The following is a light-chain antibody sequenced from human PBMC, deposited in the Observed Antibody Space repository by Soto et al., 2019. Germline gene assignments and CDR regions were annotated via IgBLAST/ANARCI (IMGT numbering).Light chain of an antibody. CDR1: QSISSW. CDR3: QQYRT. Sequence: IQMTQSPSTLSASVLDRVTITCRASQSISSWLAWYQQKPGKAPKLLIYKASSLESGVPSRFSGSGSGTEFTLTISSLQPDDFATYYCQQYRTFGQGTKVDIK. CDR2: KAS. V-gene: IGKV1-5*03. J-gene: IGKJ2*01.